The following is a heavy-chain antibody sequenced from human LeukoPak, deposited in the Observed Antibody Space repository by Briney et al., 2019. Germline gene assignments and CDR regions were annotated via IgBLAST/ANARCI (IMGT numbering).Heavy chain of an antibody. D-gene: IGHD3-10*01. CDR1: GFTFSSYG. CDR3: ASSGYYYGSGSYALDY. J-gene: IGHJ4*02. CDR2: IRFDGSNK. V-gene: IGHV3-30*02. Sequence: GGSLRLSCAASGFTFSSYGMHWVRQAPGKGLEWVAFIRFDGSNKYYADSVKGRFTISRDNSKNTLYLQMNSLRAEDTAVYYCASSGYYYGSGSYALDYWGQGTLVTVSS.